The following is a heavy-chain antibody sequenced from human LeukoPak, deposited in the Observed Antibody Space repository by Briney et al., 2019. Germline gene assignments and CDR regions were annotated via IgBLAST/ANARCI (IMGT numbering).Heavy chain of an antibody. D-gene: IGHD1-7*01. CDR2: IREDGGHT. V-gene: IGHV3-7*01. J-gene: IGHJ4*02. CDR1: RFTFTNHW. Sequence: AESLTLSCFLSRFTFTNHWMSWVRQAPGKGIEWVANIREDGGHTNYVDSVKGRFTISRDNAKNSLFLQMDGLRVDDTAVYYCARSGRRELLRTYFDYWGQGTLVTVSS. CDR3: ARSGRRELLRTYFDY.